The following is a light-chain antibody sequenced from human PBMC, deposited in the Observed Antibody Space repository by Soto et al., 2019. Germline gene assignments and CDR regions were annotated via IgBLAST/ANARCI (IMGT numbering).Light chain of an antibody. V-gene: IGKV1D-12*01. CDR3: QQSYSVPRT. Sequence: DIQMTQSPSSVSASVGDRVTFTCRASQGISSWLAWYQQKPGKAPKLLIYAASTLQGAVPSRFSGRGSGTDFSLTISSLQPEDFATYYCQQSYSVPRTFGLGTKVEIK. CDR2: AAS. CDR1: QGISSW. J-gene: IGKJ1*01.